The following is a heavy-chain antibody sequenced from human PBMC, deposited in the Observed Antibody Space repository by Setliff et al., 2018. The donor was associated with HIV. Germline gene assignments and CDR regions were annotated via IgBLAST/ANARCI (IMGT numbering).Heavy chain of an antibody. CDR2: INPSGGST. J-gene: IGHJ1*01. V-gene: IGHV1-46*01. Sequence: GASVKVSCKASGYTFITYYMHWVRQAPGQGLEWMGIINPSGGSTNYAQKFQGRVTMTRDTSTSTVYMELSSLRSEDTAVYYCARDHMSVGARVGATSRGLFQHWGQGTLVTVSS. CDR3: ARDHMSVGARVGATSRGLFQH. D-gene: IGHD1-26*01. CDR1: GYTFITYY.